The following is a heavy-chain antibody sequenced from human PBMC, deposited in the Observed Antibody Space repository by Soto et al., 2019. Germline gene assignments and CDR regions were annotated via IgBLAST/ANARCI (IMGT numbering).Heavy chain of an antibody. CDR1: GGSISSGDYY. CDR2: ISYSGGT. CDR3: ARDSITVGATSAMDV. D-gene: IGHD1-26*01. V-gene: IGHV4-31*03. Sequence: QVQLQESGPGLVKPSQTLSLTCTVSGGSISSGDYYWSWIRQHPGKGLEWIGYISYSGGTYYNPTLKSRLTISLDTSKKQFSMKLSSVTAADTAVYYCARDSITVGATSAMDVWGQGTTVTVSS. J-gene: IGHJ6*02.